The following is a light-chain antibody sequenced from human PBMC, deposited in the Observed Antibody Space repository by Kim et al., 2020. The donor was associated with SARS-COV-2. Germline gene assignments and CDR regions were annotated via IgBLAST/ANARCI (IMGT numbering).Light chain of an antibody. J-gene: IGKJ1*01. CDR1: QDISNY. Sequence: DVQMTQSPSSLSASVGDLVTITCRVSQDISNYLAWYQQRPGKAPEVLIYAASALQSGVPSRFSGSGSGTDFTLTISALQPEDAATYFCQKYNSAPWTFGQGTKVDIK. V-gene: IGKV1-27*01. CDR2: AAS. CDR3: QKYNSAPWT.